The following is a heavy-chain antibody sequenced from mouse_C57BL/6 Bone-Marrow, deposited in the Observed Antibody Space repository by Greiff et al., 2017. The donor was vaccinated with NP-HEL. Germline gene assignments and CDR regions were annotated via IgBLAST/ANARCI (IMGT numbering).Heavy chain of an antibody. CDR1: GYSITSGYD. CDR3: ARENYYYGSSYPYWYFDV. J-gene: IGHJ1*03. CDR2: ISYSGST. Sequence: EVKLQESGPGMVKPSQSLSLTCTVTGYSITSGYDWHWIRHFPGNKLEWMGYISYSGSTNYNPSLKSRISITHDTSKNHFFLKLNSVTTEDTATYYCARENYYYGSSYPYWYFDVWGTGTTVTVSS. D-gene: IGHD1-1*01. V-gene: IGHV3-1*01.